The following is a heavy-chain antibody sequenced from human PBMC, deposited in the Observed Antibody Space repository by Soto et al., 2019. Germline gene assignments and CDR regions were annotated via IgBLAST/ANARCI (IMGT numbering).Heavy chain of an antibody. CDR2: IYYSGST. Sequence: SETLSLTCTVSGGSISSYYWSWIRQPLGKGLEWIGYIYYSGSTNYNPSLKSRVTISVDTSKNQFSLKLSSVTAADTAVYYCARLGYYDSSGYYVGYWGQGTLVTVS. CDR3: ARLGYYDSSGYYVGY. CDR1: GGSISSYY. J-gene: IGHJ4*02. V-gene: IGHV4-59*08. D-gene: IGHD3-22*01.